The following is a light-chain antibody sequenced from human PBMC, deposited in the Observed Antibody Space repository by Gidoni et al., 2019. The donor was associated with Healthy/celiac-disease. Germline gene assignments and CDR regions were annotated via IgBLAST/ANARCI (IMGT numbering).Light chain of an antibody. V-gene: IGKV3-11*01. CDR3: QQRSNWLT. J-gene: IGKJ4*01. Sequence: ELLLTQSPATLSLSTGERAPLPCRASQSVSSYFAWYQQKPGQAPSLLIYDASNRATGSPARFSGSGSGTDFTLTISSLEPEDVAVYYCQQRSNWLTFGGXTKVEIK. CDR2: DAS. CDR1: QSVSSY.